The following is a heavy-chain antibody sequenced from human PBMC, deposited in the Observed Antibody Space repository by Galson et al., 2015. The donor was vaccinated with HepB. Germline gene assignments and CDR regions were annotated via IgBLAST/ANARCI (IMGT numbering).Heavy chain of an antibody. CDR1: ENTFTSYY. Sequence: SVKVSCKASENTFTSYYMHWVRQAPGQGLEWMGVISPSGDSTTYAQKFQDRVTLTRDTSTSTVYMELSSLRSDDTAVYYCARDSDWAPFYWGQGTLVTVSS. V-gene: IGHV1-46*01. J-gene: IGHJ4*02. CDR3: ARDSDWAPFY. D-gene: IGHD6-19*01. CDR2: ISPSGDST.